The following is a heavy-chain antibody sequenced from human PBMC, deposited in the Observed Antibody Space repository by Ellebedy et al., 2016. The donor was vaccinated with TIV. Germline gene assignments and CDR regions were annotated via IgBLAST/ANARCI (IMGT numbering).Heavy chain of an antibody. Sequence: AASVKVSCKASGHTFTSDGFGWVRQAPGQGLEWMGWINTYNGNTNYAKSFQGRVTMTTDTSTNTAYLELRSLRPDGSAVYYCARGITGPVDLGYWGQGTLVTVSS. CDR3: ARGITGPVDLGY. D-gene: IGHD1-1*01. J-gene: IGHJ4*02. V-gene: IGHV1-18*04. CDR2: INTYNGNT. CDR1: GHTFTSDG.